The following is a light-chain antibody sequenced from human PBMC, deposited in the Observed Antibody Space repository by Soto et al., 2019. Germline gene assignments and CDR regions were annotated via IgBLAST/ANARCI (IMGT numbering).Light chain of an antibody. CDR1: QSVDSSF. J-gene: IGKJ1*01. CDR2: GAS. V-gene: IGKV3-20*01. Sequence: EIVLTQSPGSLSLSPGERATLSCRASQSVDSSFFAWYQQKPGQAPRLLIYGASNRATGIPDRFSGSGSGTDFTRTISRLEPEDFAVYYCQQYVSSVTFGQGTKLEFK. CDR3: QQYVSSVT.